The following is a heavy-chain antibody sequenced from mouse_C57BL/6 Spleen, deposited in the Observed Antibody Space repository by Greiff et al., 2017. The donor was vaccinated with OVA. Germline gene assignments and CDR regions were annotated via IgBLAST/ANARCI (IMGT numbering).Heavy chain of an antibody. Sequence: QVQLQQPGAELVKPGASVKLSCKASGYTFTSYWMQWVKQRPGQGLEWIGEIDPSDSYTNYNQKFKGKATLTVDTSSSTAYMQLSSLTSEDSAVYYCARSGYYGNYDAAMDYWGQGTSVTVSS. CDR3: ARSGYYGNYDAAMDY. J-gene: IGHJ4*01. CDR1: GYTFTSYW. V-gene: IGHV1-50*01. D-gene: IGHD2-1*01. CDR2: IDPSDSYT.